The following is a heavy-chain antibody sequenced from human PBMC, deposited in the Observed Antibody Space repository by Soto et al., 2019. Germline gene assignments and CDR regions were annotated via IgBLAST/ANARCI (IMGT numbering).Heavy chain of an antibody. CDR3: XXXXXXXXVWRAYRHKTHFDY. CDR2: ISGAGDTT. Sequence: EVRLLESGGGLVQPGGSLRLSCEGSGFTLSNYGMDWVRQAPGKGLEWISFISGAGDTTYYADSVKGRFIISRDNXXXXXXXXXXXXXXXXXXXXXXXXXXXXXXVWRAYRHKTHFDYWGQGALVTVTS. D-gene: IGHD3-16*02. CDR1: GFTLSNYG. J-gene: IGHJ4*02. V-gene: IGHV3-23*01.